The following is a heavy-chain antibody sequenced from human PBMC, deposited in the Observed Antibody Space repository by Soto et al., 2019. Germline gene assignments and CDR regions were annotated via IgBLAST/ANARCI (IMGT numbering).Heavy chain of an antibody. J-gene: IGHJ4*02. V-gene: IGHV3-48*01. D-gene: IGHD2-15*01. CDR2: ISSSSSTI. CDR1: GFTFSSYS. CDR3: ARDKGRSPLDY. Sequence: EVQLVEPGGGLVQPGGSLRLSCAASGFTFSSYSMNWVRQAPGKGLEWVSYISSSSSTIYYADSVKGRFTISRDNAKNSLYLQMNSLRAEDTAVYYCARDKGRSPLDYWGQGTLVTVSS.